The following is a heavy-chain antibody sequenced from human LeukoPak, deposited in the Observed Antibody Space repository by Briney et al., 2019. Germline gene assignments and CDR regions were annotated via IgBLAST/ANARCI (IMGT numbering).Heavy chain of an antibody. CDR2: ISRGGIS. Sequence: GRSLRLSCAASGFTFSVYDMYWIRQSPGKGLECVSVISRGGISYYADSVKGRFTISRDNSKNSLYLQMKSLRVGDTAVYYCARVYYGSRSYSFDNWGQGTLVTVSS. J-gene: IGHJ4*02. V-gene: IGHV3-66*01. D-gene: IGHD3-10*01. CDR1: GFTFSVYD. CDR3: ARVYYGSRSYSFDN.